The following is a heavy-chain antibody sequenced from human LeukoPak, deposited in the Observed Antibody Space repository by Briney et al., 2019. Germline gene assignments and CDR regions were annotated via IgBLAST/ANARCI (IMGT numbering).Heavy chain of an antibody. CDR2: ISPYNGNT. CDR3: ARMGEGDYYDSSHNGDGY. J-gene: IGHJ4*02. Sequence: GASVKVSCKASGYSFTSYGISWVREAPGQGLEWMGWISPYNGNTNYAQKLQGRVTMTTDTSTSTSYMELRCLRSRDRAMYYCARMGEGDYYDSSHNGDGYRGQGTLVTVSS. CDR1: GYSFTSYG. D-gene: IGHD3-22*01. V-gene: IGHV1-18*01.